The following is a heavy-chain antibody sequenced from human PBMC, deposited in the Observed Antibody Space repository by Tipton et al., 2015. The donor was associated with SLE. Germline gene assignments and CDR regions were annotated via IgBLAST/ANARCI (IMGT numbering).Heavy chain of an antibody. V-gene: IGHV4-34*01. CDR1: GGSISSYY. J-gene: IGHJ3*02. Sequence: TLSLTCTVSGGSISSYYWSWIRQPPGKGLEWIGEINHSGSTNYNPSLKSRVTISVDTSKNQFSLKLSSVTAADTALYYCARTNYRDPFDIWGQGTMVTVSS. D-gene: IGHD5-24*01. CDR3: ARTNYRDPFDI. CDR2: INHSGST.